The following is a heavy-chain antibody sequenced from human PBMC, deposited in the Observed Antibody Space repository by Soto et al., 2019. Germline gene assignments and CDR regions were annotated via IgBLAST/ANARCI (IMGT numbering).Heavy chain of an antibody. D-gene: IGHD6-13*01. CDR1: GYSITAGGYY. J-gene: IGHJ4*02. CDR3: ARQSTGYSVEVDY. CDR2: FYSSGSI. Sequence: SETLSLTCFVSGYSITAGGYYWSWIRHHPGKGLEWIGSFYSSGSIIYNPSLRSRVSISGDTSSNQFSMSLTSVTAADTAVYYCARQSTGYSVEVDYWGQGTLVTVSS. V-gene: IGHV4-39*01.